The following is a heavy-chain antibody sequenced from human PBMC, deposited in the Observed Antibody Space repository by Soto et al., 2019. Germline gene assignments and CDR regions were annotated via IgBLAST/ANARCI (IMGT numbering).Heavy chain of an antibody. J-gene: IGHJ6*02. CDR1: GGSISSSSYY. CDR2: IYYSGST. CDR3: ARQRGGGGLLDYDYYGMDV. V-gene: IGHV4-39*01. D-gene: IGHD1-26*01. Sequence: SETLSLTCTVSGGSISSSSYYWGWIRQPPGKGLEWIGSIYYSGSTYYNPSLKSRVTISVDTSKNQFSLKLSSVTAADTAVYYCARQRGGGGLLDYDYYGMDVWGQGTTVTVSS.